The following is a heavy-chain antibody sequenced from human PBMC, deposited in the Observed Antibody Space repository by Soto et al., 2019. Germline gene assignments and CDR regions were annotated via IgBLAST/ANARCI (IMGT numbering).Heavy chain of an antibody. CDR1: GFTFSSYA. Sequence: GGSLRLSCAASGFTFSSYAMHWVRQAPGKGLEWVAVISYDGSNKYYADSVKGRFTISRDNSKNTLYLQMNSLRAEDTAVYYCARERDQYYDFWSGYYGPYFDYWGQGTLVTVSS. CDR3: ARERDQYYDFWSGYYGPYFDY. CDR2: ISYDGSNK. V-gene: IGHV3-30-3*01. D-gene: IGHD3-3*01. J-gene: IGHJ4*02.